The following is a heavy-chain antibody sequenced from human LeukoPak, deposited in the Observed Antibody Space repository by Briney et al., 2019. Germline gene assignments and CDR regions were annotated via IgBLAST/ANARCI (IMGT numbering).Heavy chain of an antibody. J-gene: IGHJ5*02. CDR3: AREGLRDSSTSSLVVP. Sequence: SETLSLTCAVYGGSFSGYYWSWIRQPPGKGLEWIGEINHSGSTNYNPSLKSRVTISVDTSKNQFSLKLSSVTAADTAVYYCAREGLRDSSTSSLVVPWGQGTLVTVSS. CDR2: INHSGST. CDR1: GGSFSGYY. V-gene: IGHV4-34*01. D-gene: IGHD2-2*01.